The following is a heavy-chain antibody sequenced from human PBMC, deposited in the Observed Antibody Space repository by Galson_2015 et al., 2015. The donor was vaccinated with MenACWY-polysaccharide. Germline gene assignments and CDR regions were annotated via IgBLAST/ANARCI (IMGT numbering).Heavy chain of an antibody. V-gene: IGHV1-18*01. Sequence: SCKASGYTFTSYGLSWVRQAPGQGLEWMGWISGYNGNTNYAQKFQGRVTMTTDTSTSTAYMELRSLRSDDTAVYYCARDRLIYCSGGSCYSAEYYYGMDVWGQGTTVTVSS. CDR2: ISGYNGNT. CDR1: GYTFTSYG. J-gene: IGHJ6*02. CDR3: ARDRLIYCSGGSCYSAEYYYGMDV. D-gene: IGHD2-15*01.